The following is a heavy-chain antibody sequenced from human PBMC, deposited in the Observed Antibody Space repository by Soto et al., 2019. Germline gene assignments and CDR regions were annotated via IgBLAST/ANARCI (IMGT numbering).Heavy chain of an antibody. CDR3: FRGSNDIMSCYSVFDY. J-gene: IGHJ4*02. V-gene: IGHV1-18*01. D-gene: IGHD3-9*01. CDR2: ISAYNGKT. Sequence: ASPVNLSWKGSGYTMSSYVISWVSQTPGQGLEWMGWISAYNGKTNYAQKLQGRVTMTTDTSTSTAYMELRSLRSDDTAVYYFFRGSNDIMSCYSVFDYWGQGILGTVSS. CDR1: GYTMSSYV.